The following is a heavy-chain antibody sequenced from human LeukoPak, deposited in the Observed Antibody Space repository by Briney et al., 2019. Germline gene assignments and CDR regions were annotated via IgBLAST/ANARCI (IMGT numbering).Heavy chain of an antibody. CDR1: GYTFTRYN. D-gene: IGHD3-3*01. V-gene: IGHV1-2*02. CDR2: IKPNSGGT. Sequence: ASVKDSCKASGYTFTRYNIHWVRQAPGQGLEWMGWIKPNSGGTNYAQKFQGRVTMNRDTSISTAYMQLNRLRSDDTAVYYCARGQYYDFWSGYYYSPHFDYWGQGTLVTVSS. CDR3: ARGQYYDFWSGYYYSPHFDY. J-gene: IGHJ4*02.